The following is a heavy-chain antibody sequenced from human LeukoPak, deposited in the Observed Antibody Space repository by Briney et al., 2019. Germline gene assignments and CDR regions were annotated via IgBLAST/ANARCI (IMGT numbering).Heavy chain of an antibody. Sequence: NTSETLSLTCTVSGGSISSYYWSWIRQPPGKGLEWIGYIYYSGSTNYNPSLKSRVTISVDTSKNQFSLKLSSVTAADTAVYYCAIHKGYSYGYDYWGQGTLVTVSS. V-gene: IGHV4-59*08. D-gene: IGHD5-18*01. CDR1: GGSISSYY. J-gene: IGHJ4*02. CDR2: IYYSGST. CDR3: AIHKGYSYGYDY.